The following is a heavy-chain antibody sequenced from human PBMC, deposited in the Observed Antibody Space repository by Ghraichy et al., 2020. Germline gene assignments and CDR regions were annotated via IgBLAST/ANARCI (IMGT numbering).Heavy chain of an antibody. Sequence: ETLSLTCVGSGFSFSSYNMNWVRQAPGKGLEWVSYITSTSRFISYADSVKGRFTVSRDNAQNSLSLQMKSLRGEDTAVYYCARASTVVRFYYYDGMDVWGQGTTVTVSS. CDR1: GFSFSSYN. V-gene: IGHV3-48*01. CDR2: ITSTSRFI. CDR3: ARASTVVRFYYYDGMDV. D-gene: IGHD4-23*01. J-gene: IGHJ6*02.